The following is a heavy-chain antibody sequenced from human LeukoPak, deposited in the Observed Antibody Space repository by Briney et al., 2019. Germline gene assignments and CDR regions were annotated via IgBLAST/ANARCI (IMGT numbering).Heavy chain of an antibody. Sequence: PGGSLRLSCAASGFTFSSYWMSWVRQAPGKGLEWVSYISSSSSTIYYADSVKGRFTISRDNAKNSLYLQMNSLRAEDTAVYYCARDNYDFWSGPPYGMDVWGQGTTVTVSS. CDR3: ARDNYDFWSGPPYGMDV. J-gene: IGHJ6*02. D-gene: IGHD3-3*01. CDR1: GFTFSSYW. V-gene: IGHV3-48*01. CDR2: ISSSSSTI.